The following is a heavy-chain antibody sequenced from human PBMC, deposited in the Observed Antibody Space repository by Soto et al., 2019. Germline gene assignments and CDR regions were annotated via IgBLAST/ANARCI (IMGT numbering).Heavy chain of an antibody. V-gene: IGHV1-18*01. Sequence: ASVKVSCKASGYTFTSYGISWVRQAPGQGLEWMGWISAYNGNTNYAQKLQGRVTMTTDTSTSTAYMELRSLRSDDTAVYYCARDPGYSSSWPLRPFDYWGQGTLVTVSS. CDR3: ARDPGYSSSWPLRPFDY. CDR2: ISAYNGNT. J-gene: IGHJ4*02. CDR1: GYTFTSYG. D-gene: IGHD6-13*01.